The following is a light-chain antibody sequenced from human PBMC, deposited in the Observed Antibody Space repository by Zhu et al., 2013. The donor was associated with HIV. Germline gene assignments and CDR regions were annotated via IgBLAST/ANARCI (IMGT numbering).Light chain of an antibody. CDR2: EVS. CDR3: SSYTSRSTPV. V-gene: IGLV2-14*01. Sequence: QSALTQPASVSGSPGQSITISCTGTSSDAGGYNSVSWFQQHPDTAPKLLIYEVSNRPSGISNRFSGSKSGNTASLTISGLQTEDEADYYCSSYTSRSTPVFGGGTKVTVL. CDR1: SSDAGGYNS. J-gene: IGLJ2*01.